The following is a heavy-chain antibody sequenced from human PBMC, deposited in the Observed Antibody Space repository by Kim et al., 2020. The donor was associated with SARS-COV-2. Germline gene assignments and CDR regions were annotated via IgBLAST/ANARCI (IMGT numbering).Heavy chain of an antibody. D-gene: IGHD3-22*01. CDR2: LSGRGRNT. V-gene: IGHV3-23*01. CDR3: AKGPQEDYYDNSDFDY. CDR1: GFALRSYA. J-gene: IGHJ4*01. Sequence: GGSLRLSCAASGFALRSYAINWVRQAPGKGLEWVSGLSGRGRNTHYADSVKGRFTISGDNSRNTLYLQMNSLRVEDTAVYYCAKGPQEDYYDNSDFDYWG.